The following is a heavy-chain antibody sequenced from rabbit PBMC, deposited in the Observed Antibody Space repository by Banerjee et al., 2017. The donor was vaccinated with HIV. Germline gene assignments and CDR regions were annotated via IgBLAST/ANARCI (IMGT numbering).Heavy chain of an antibody. D-gene: IGHD7-1*01. CDR1: GFSFSSNYW. CDR2: IDAGSSGDT. Sequence: QEQLVESGGGLVQPEGSLTLTCTASGFSFSSNYWMCWVRQAPGKGPEWIGCIDAGSSGDTDYASWAKGRFTISKTSSTTVTLQMTSLTAADTATYFCARDWTGYGGYGPFNLWGQGTLVTVS. J-gene: IGHJ4*01. CDR3: ARDWTGYGGYGPFNL. V-gene: IGHV1S45*01.